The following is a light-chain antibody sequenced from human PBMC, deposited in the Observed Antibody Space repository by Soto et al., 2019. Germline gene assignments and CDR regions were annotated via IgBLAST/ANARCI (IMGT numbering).Light chain of an antibody. CDR1: QSVSSSY. J-gene: IGKJ1*01. V-gene: IGKV3-20*01. CDR3: QQYGGSTRT. Sequence: EIVLTQSPCTLSLSPGERATLSCRASQSVSSSYLAWYQQKRGRAPRLIIHGASRRATGIPDRISGSGSGTDFTLTISRVEPEDVAVYYCQQYGGSTRTFGQGTQGGYQ. CDR2: GAS.